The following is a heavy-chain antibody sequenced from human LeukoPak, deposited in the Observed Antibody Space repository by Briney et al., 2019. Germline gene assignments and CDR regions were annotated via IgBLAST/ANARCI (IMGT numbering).Heavy chain of an antibody. CDR2: ISSSGSTI. D-gene: IGHD3-10*02. Sequence: GGSLRLSCAASGFTFSSYEMNWVRQAPGKGLDWVSYISSSGSTIYYADSVKGRFTTSRDNAKNSLYLQMNILRAEDTAVYYCAELGITMIGGVWGKGTTVTISS. CDR3: AELGITMIGGV. V-gene: IGHV3-48*03. J-gene: IGHJ6*04. CDR1: GFTFSSYE.